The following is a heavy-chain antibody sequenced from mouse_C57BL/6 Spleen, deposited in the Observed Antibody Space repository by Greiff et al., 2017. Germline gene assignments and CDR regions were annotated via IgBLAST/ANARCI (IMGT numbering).Heavy chain of an antibody. CDR3: ARRRSGYDVGYFDV. J-gene: IGHJ1*03. CDR2: IDPSDSYT. D-gene: IGHD2-2*01. Sequence: QVQLQQPGAELVMPGASVKLSCKASGYTFTSYWMHWVKQRPGQGLEWIGEIDPSDSYTNYNQKFKGKSTLTVDKSSSTAYMQLSILTSEDSAVYYCARRRSGYDVGYFDVWGTGTTVTVSS. CDR1: GYTFTSYW. V-gene: IGHV1-69*01.